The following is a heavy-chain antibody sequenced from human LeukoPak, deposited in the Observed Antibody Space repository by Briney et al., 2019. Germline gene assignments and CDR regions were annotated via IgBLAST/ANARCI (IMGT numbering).Heavy chain of an antibody. J-gene: IGHJ6*03. CDR3: ARESGSSWYYYYYYMDV. Sequence: GGSLRLSCAASGFTVSSNYMSWVRQAPGKGLEWVSVIYSGGSTYYADSVKGRFTISRDNAKNTLYLQMNSLRAEDTAVYYCARESGSSWYYYYYYMDVWGKGTTVTISS. CDR1: GFTVSSNY. V-gene: IGHV3-53*01. D-gene: IGHD6-13*01. CDR2: IYSGGST.